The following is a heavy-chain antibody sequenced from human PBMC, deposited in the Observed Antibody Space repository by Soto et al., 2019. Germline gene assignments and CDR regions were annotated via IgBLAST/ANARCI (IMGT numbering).Heavy chain of an antibody. J-gene: IGHJ4*02. CDR3: ARGASGYYDSSGYYSPYYFDY. CDR1: GGSISSSSYY. V-gene: IGHV4-39*07. CDR2: IYYSGST. Sequence: SETLSLTCTVSGGSISSSSYYWGWIRQPPGKGLEWIGSIYYSGSTNYNPSLKSRVTISVDTSKNQFSLKLSSVTAADTAVYYCARGASGYYDSSGYYSPYYFDYWGQGTLVTVSS. D-gene: IGHD3-22*01.